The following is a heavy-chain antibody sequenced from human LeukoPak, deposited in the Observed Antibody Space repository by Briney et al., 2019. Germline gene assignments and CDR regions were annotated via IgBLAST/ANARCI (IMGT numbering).Heavy chain of an antibody. CDR3: VRDISGYYFDY. Sequence: PGGSLTLSCAASGFTFSDYHMTWIRQAPGKGLEWVSYISGSSIYTRYADSVKGRFTISRDNAKNSLYLQMNSLRAEDTALYYCVRDISGYYFDYWGQGTLVTVSS. V-gene: IGHV3-11*05. CDR2: ISGSSIYT. J-gene: IGHJ4*02. D-gene: IGHD3-22*01. CDR1: GFTFSDYH.